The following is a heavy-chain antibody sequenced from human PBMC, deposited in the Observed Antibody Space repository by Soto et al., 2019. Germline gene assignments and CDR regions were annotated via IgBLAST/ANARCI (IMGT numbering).Heavy chain of an antibody. V-gene: IGHV3-13*01. CDR2: IGTAGDT. D-gene: IGHD3-16*01. Sequence: EVQLVESGGGLVQPGGSLRLSCAASGFNFSSYDMHWVRQATGKGLEWVSVIGTAGDTYYPGSVKGRFTISRENDKKSLYLQMNSLRAEDTAVYYCAIVESLWAGTAYYHYGMDVWGQGTTVTVSS. CDR3: AIVESLWAGTAYYHYGMDV. J-gene: IGHJ6*02. CDR1: GFNFSSYD.